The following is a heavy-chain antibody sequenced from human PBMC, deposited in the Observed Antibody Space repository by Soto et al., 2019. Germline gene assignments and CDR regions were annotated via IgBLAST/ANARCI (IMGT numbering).Heavy chain of an antibody. D-gene: IGHD3-9*01. CDR1: GGSISSGSYY. V-gene: IGHV4-39*01. Sequence: SETLSLTCTVSGGSISSGSYYWGWIRQPPGKGLEWIGSIYYSGSTYYNPSLKSRVTISVDTSKNQFSLKLSSVTAADTAVYYCASTSYYDILTGQNAFDIWGQGTMVTVSS. CDR3: ASTSYYDILTGQNAFDI. J-gene: IGHJ3*02. CDR2: IYYSGST.